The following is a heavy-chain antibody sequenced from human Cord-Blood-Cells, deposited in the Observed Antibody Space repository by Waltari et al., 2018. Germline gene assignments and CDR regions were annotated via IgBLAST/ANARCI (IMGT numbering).Heavy chain of an antibody. D-gene: IGHD3-22*01. CDR3: ARLDSSGYYSY. CDR1: GGSISSYY. Sequence: QVQLQESGPGLVKPSETLSLTCTVSGGSISSYYWSWIRQPPGKGLEWIGYIYYSGSTNYNPPLKSRVTISVDTSKNQFSLKLSSVTAADTAVYYCARLDSSGYYSYWGQGTLVTVSS. CDR2: IYYSGST. V-gene: IGHV4-59*08. J-gene: IGHJ4*02.